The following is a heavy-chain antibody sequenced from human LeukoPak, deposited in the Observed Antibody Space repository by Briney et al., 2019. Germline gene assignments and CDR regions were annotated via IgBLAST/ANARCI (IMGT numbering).Heavy chain of an antibody. CDR2: ISSFSGTI. CDR3: ARDQGGVGY. J-gene: IGHJ4*02. CDR1: GFTFSSYS. D-gene: IGHD3-16*01. Sequence: GGSLRLSCAASGFTFSSYSMNWVRQAPGKGLEWVSYISSFSGTINYADSVKGRFTISRGNAKNSLYLQMNSLRAEDTAVYYCARDQGGVGYWGQGTLVTVSS. V-gene: IGHV3-48*01.